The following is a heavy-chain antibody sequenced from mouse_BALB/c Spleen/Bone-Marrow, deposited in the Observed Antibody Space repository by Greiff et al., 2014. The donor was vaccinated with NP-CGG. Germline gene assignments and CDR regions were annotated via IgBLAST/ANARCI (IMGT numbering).Heavy chain of an antibody. Sequence: QVQLQQSGAELVRPGASVKLSCKASGYTFTSNWINWVKQRPGQGLEWIGNIYPSDSYTNYNQKFKGKATLTVDKSSTTAYMQLSSPTSEDPAVYYCTRGGSSPYYFDYWGQGTTLTVSS. CDR1: GYTFTSNW. CDR2: IYPSDSYT. V-gene: IGHV1-69*02. D-gene: IGHD1-1*01. J-gene: IGHJ2*01. CDR3: TRGGSSPYYFDY.